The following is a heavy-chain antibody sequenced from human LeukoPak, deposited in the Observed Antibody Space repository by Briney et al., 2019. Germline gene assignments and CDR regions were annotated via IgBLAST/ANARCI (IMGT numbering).Heavy chain of an antibody. V-gene: IGHV3-30-3*01. CDR2: VSADGRTA. Sequence: GGSLRLSCAASGFTFAIHAMHWVRQAPGRGLECVAVVSADGRTAYYADSVKDRFTISRDNSKNTLFLQMNSLRPDDTAVYYCARDTYTSGWYELDYWGQGTLVTVSP. D-gene: IGHD6-19*01. CDR1: GFTFAIHA. J-gene: IGHJ4*02. CDR3: ARDTYTSGWYELDY.